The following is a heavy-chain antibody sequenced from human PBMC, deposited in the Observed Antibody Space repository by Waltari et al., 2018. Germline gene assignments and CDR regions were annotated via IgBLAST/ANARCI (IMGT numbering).Heavy chain of an antibody. D-gene: IGHD1-26*01. CDR3: AKGPVGATPYFDY. Sequence: QVQLVESGGGVVQPGRSLRLSCAASGFTFSSYGMHWVRQAPGKEREGVAVIWYDGSNKYYADSVKGRFTISRDNSKNTLYLQMNSLRAEDTAMYYCAKGPVGATPYFDYWGQGTLVTVSS. CDR1: GFTFSSYG. CDR2: IWYDGSNK. V-gene: IGHV3-30*18. J-gene: IGHJ4*02.